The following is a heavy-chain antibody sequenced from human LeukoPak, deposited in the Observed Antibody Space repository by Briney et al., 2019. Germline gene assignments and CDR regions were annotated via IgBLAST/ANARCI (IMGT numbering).Heavy chain of an antibody. J-gene: IGHJ4*02. Sequence: PSETLSLTCTVSGGSISSYYWSWIRQPPGKGLEWIGYIYYSGSTNYNPSLKSRVTISVDTSKNQFSLKLSSVTAADTAVYYCARRGGGEYYFDYWGQGTLVTVSS. D-gene: IGHD3-16*01. V-gene: IGHV4-59*08. CDR3: ARRGGGEYYFDY. CDR2: IYYSGST. CDR1: GGSISSYY.